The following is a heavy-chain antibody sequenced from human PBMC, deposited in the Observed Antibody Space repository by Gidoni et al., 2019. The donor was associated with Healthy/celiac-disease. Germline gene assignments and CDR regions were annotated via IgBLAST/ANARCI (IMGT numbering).Heavy chain of an antibody. CDR1: GFTFDDYA. D-gene: IGHD2-15*01. Sequence: EVQLVESGGGLVQPGRSLRLSCAASGFTFDDYAMHWVRQAPGKGLEWVSGISWNSGSRGYADSVKGRFTISRDNAKNSLYLQMNSLRAEDTALYYCAKGIYCSGGSCYLGAFDYWGQGTLVTVSS. CDR2: ISWNSGSR. J-gene: IGHJ4*02. V-gene: IGHV3-9*01. CDR3: AKGIYCSGGSCYLGAFDY.